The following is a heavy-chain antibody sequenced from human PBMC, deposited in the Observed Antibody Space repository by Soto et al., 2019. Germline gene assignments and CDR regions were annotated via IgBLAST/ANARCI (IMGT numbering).Heavy chain of an antibody. V-gene: IGHV1-24*01. D-gene: IGHD5-18*01. Sequence: ASVKVACKVSGYTLSEVSMHLVRQAPGKGLEWMGGFDPEDGETIYAQKFEGRVTMTEDTSTDTAYMELSSLRSEDTAVYYCATDPGYNYVMWFDHWGQGTQVTVSS. CDR3: ATDPGYNYVMWFDH. J-gene: IGHJ5*02. CDR1: GYTLSEVS. CDR2: FDPEDGET.